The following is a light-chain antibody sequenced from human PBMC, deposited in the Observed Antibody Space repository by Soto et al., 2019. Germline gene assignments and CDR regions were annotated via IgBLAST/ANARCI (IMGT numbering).Light chain of an antibody. CDR2: GAS. J-gene: IGKJ1*01. Sequence: EIVKTQFPVTLSVSPGERATLSCRASQSVSSNLAWYQQIPGQAPRLLMYGASTRATGIPARFSGSGSGTEFTLTISSLQSEDFAVYYCQQYNNWPPWTFGQGTKVEIK. CDR1: QSVSSN. V-gene: IGKV3-15*01. CDR3: QQYNNWPPWT.